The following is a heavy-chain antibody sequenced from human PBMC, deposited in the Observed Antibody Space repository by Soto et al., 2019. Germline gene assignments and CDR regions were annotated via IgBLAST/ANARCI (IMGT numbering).Heavy chain of an antibody. CDR3: ARHVNP. V-gene: IGHV4-39*01. J-gene: IGHJ5*02. Sequence: SDALSLTSTTSGGPIRNIIYYWGWIRQPPGKGLEWIGNIHYSGSTYYDSSLKSRVTISVDTSKNQFSLKLSSVTAADTAAYYCARHVNPWAQG. CDR2: IHYSGST. CDR1: GGPIRNIIYY.